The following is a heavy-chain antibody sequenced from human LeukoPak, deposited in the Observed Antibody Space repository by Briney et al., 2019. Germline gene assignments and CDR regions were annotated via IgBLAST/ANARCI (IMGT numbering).Heavy chain of an antibody. J-gene: IGHJ6*03. Sequence: GASVKVSCKASGYTFTSYDINWVRQATGQGLEWMGWMNPNSGNTGYAQKFQGRVTMTRNTSISTAYMELSSLRSEDTAVYYCARDGGSGSFYYYYYMDVWGKGTTVTVSS. V-gene: IGHV1-8*01. CDR3: ARDGGSGSFYYYYYMDV. D-gene: IGHD1-26*01. CDR1: GYTFTSYD. CDR2: MNPNSGNT.